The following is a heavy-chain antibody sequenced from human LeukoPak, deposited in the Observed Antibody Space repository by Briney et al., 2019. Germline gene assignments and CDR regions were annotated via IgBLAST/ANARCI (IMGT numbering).Heavy chain of an antibody. CDR1: GFTFDDYA. CDR3: ARDLRGYYDSSGYYG. V-gene: IGHV3-9*01. CDR2: ISWNSGHK. J-gene: IGHJ4*02. Sequence: GGSLRLSCAASGFTFDDYAMHWVRQAPGKGLEWVSGISWNSGHKGYADSVKGRFTISRDNAKNSLYLQMNSLRAEDTAVYYCARDLRGYYDSSGYYGWGQGTLVTVSS. D-gene: IGHD3-22*01.